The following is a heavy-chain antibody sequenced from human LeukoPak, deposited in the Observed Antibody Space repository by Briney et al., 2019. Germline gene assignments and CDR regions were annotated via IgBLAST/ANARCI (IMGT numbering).Heavy chain of an antibody. CDR3: ARGKMIWFGEYPDY. D-gene: IGHD3-10*01. Sequence: GGSLRLSCAASGFTFSSYWMHWVRQAPGKGLVWVSRINSDGSSTSYADSVKGRFTISRDNAKNTLYLQMNSLRAEDTAVYYCARGKMIWFGEYPDYWGQGTLVTVSS. V-gene: IGHV3-74*01. CDR1: GFTFSSYW. J-gene: IGHJ4*02. CDR2: INSDGSST.